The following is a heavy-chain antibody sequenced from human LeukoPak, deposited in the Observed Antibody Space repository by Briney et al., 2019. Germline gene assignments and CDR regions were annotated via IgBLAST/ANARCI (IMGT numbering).Heavy chain of an antibody. CDR1: GYSFTSYW. CDR2: ICPGDSDT. Sequence: GESLKISCKGSGYSFTSYWIGWVRQMPGKGLEWMGIICPGDSDTRYSPSFQGQVTISADKSISTAYLQWSSLKASDTAMYYCARLPLTTVTTSYYYYYGMDVWGQGTTVTVSS. CDR3: ARLPLTTVTTSYYYYYGMDV. J-gene: IGHJ6*02. D-gene: IGHD4-11*01. V-gene: IGHV5-51*01.